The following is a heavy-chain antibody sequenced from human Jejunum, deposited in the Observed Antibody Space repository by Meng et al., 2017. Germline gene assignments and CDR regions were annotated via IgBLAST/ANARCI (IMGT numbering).Heavy chain of an antibody. V-gene: IGHV4-4*02. CDR3: ARVQGDFYDNDAYYSYFAY. CDR2: IYHSGTT. D-gene: IGHD3-22*01. Sequence: PRRVKPSGALSLPWPVSCGSISTCGSWVRQPPGKGLEWIGDIYHSGTTNYNPSLQSRVTISVDKSENQFSLKLRSVTAADTAVYYCARVQGDFYDNDAYYSYFAYWGPGALVTVSS. CDR1: CGSISTC. J-gene: IGHJ4*02.